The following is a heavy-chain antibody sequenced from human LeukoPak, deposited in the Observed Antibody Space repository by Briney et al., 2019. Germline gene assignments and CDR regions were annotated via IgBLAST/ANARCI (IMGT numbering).Heavy chain of an antibody. V-gene: IGHV3-48*04. D-gene: IGHD5-12*01. Sequence: GGSLRLSCGASGFTFNYYSMKWVRLAPGKGLEWVSDISRRTNTYYTHSVRGRFTISRDNAKNTLFLQMNSLRAEDTAVYYCARDKGGYDSFWGFDYWGQGTLVTVSS. CDR1: GFTFNYYS. CDR2: ISRRTNT. J-gene: IGHJ4*02. CDR3: ARDKGGYDSFWGFDY.